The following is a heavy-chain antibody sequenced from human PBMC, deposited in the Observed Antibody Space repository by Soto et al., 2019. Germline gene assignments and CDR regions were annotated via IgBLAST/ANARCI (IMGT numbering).Heavy chain of an antibody. D-gene: IGHD1-26*01. CDR2: IHHSGST. V-gene: IGHV4-4*02. J-gene: IGHJ4*02. CDR1: GASISSTSSGDW. CDR3: AKMVGATLVDY. Sequence: QVQLQESGPGLVKPSGTLSLTCTVSGASISSTSSGDWWSWVRQPPGKGLEWIGEIHHSGSTNYTPSLTGGGTRSGATSKNQFSLRLSSVTAADTAVYYCAKMVGATLVDYWGQGTLVTVSS.